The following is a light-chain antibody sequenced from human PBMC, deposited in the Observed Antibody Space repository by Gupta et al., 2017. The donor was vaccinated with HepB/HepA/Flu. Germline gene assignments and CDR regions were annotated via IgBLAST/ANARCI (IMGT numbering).Light chain of an antibody. CDR3: SAYAGSSTFV. CDR1: NSDVGSFNL. CDR2: EVA. V-gene: IGLV2-23*02. Sequence: SALTQPASVSGSLGQSITISCTGTNSDVGSFNLVSWYQQHSGKAPILIIYEVAKRPSGLSNRFSGSKSGDTAFLTISGLQAEDAGDYYDSAYAGSSTFVFGGGTKLTVL. J-gene: IGLJ3*02.